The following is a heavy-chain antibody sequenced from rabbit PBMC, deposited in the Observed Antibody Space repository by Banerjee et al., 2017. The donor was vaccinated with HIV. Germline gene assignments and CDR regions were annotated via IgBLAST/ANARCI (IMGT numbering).Heavy chain of an antibody. J-gene: IGHJ4*01. D-gene: IGHD4-1*01. V-gene: IGHV1S45*01. Sequence: QEQLEESGGGLVKPGGTLTLTCKASGFDFSSYGVSWVRQAPGKGLEWIACIYTGSSGNTVYASWAKGRFTISKTSSTTVTLQMTSLTAADTATYFCARDLAGVIGWNFNLWGPGTLVTVS. CDR3: ARDLAGVIGWNFNL. CDR1: GFDFSSYG. CDR2: IYTGSSGNT.